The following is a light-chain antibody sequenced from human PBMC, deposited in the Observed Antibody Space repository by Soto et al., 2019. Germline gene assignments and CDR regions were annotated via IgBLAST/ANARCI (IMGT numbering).Light chain of an antibody. CDR3: QNFGDSPFT. CDR1: ESISSHY. CDR2: GAS. J-gene: IGKJ3*01. Sequence: EIVLMQSPDTLSLSPGERATLSCRASESISSHYIAWYQQKPGQAPRRLIFGASTRATGIPDRFSGSWSGKDLTLTISRLEPEDFAVYYCQNFGDSPFTFGPGTKVDIK. V-gene: IGKV3-20*01.